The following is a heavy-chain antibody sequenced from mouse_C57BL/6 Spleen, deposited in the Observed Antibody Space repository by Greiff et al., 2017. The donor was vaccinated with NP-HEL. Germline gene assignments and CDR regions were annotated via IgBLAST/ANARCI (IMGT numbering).Heavy chain of an antibody. CDR3: ARNFDY. CDR2: ISSGGSYT. CDR1: GFTFSSYG. V-gene: IGHV5-6*01. J-gene: IGHJ2*01. Sequence: EVQLVESGGDLVKPGGSLKLSCAASGFTFSSYGMSWVRQTPDKRLEWVATISSGGSYTYYPASVKGRFTISRDNAKNTLYLQMSSLKSEDTAMYYCARNFDYWGQGTTLTVSS.